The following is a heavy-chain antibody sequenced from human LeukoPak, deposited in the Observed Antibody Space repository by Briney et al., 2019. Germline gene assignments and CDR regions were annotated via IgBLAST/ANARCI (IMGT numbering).Heavy chain of an antibody. J-gene: IGHJ6*03. CDR3: TRDRNGGDHYYMDV. Sequence: SETLSLTCTVSSDSIRSQHWSWIRQPPGKGLEWIGFISYSGTTYYNPSLESRVTISRDTSRNQFSLKLSSVTAADTAVYYCTRDRNGGDHYYMDVWGKGTTVTVSS. CDR2: ISYSGTT. D-gene: IGHD3-16*01. V-gene: IGHV4-59*11. CDR1: SDSIRSQH.